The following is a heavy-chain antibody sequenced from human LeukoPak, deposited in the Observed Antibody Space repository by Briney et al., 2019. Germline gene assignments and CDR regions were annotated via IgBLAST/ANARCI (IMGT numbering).Heavy chain of an antibody. J-gene: IGHJ4*02. CDR1: GGSISSYC. Sequence: PSETLSLTCTVSGGSISSYCWSWIRQPPGKGLEWIGYIYSSGSTNYNPSLKSRVTISVDTSKNQFSLKLTSVTAADTAVYYCARTYYFGSGSYHFDYWGQGTLVTVSS. CDR3: ARTYYFGSGSYHFDY. CDR2: IYSSGST. D-gene: IGHD3-10*01. V-gene: IGHV4-59*08.